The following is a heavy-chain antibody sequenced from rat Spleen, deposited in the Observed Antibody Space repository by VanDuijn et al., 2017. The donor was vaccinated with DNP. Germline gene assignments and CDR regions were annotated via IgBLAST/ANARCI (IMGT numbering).Heavy chain of an antibody. CDR2: ITSSGSDT. V-gene: IGHV5-31*01. Sequence: EVQLMESGGDLVQPGRSLKLSCVASGFTFNNYWMTWIRQVPGKGLEWFASITSSGSDTYYPDSVKGRFTISRDNARNTLYLQMDSLRSEDTATYYCIRWNSGHFDYWGQGVMVTVSS. J-gene: IGHJ2*01. CDR3: IRWNSGHFDY. D-gene: IGHD4-3*01. CDR1: GFTFNNYW.